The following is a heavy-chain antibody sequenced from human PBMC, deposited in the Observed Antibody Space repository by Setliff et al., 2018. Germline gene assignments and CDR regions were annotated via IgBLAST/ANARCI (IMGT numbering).Heavy chain of an antibody. CDR1: GVSVNSLTW. CDR2: IYHDGNT. CDR3: ASRNSDGGPEYFQH. V-gene: IGHV4-4*02. D-gene: IGHD1-26*01. Sequence: PSETLSLTCAVSGVSVNSLTWWSWVRQSPGKGLEWIGHIYHDGNTKSYPSVHFNQSLKSRVTMSVDKSKNHFSLELTSVTAADTAVYYCASRNSDGGPEYFQHWGQGALVTVLL. J-gene: IGHJ1*01.